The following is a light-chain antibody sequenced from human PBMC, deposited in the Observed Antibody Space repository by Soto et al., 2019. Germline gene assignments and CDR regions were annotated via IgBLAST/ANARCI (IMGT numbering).Light chain of an antibody. CDR2: VAS. J-gene: IGKJ5*01. V-gene: IGKV1-9*01. Sequence: IQLTQSPSSLSASVGARVTITCRASHSISSHLAWYKQKPGKAPKLLVYVASTLQSGVPSRFSGSGPGTDFSLSINSLQPEDFATYYCQQSYSTTITFGQGTRLEIK. CDR1: HSISSH. CDR3: QQSYSTTIT.